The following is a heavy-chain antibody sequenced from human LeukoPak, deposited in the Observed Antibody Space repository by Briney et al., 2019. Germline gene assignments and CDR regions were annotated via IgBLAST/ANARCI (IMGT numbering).Heavy chain of an antibody. CDR1: GGSFSGYY. CDR2: INHSGST. Sequence: KASETLSLTCAVYGGSFSGYYWSWIRQPPGKGLEWIGEINHSGSTNYNPSLKSRVTISVDTSKNQFSLKLSSVTAADTAVYYCARDQAYYDSSGSIDYWGQGTLVTVSS. CDR3: ARDQAYYDSSGSIDY. D-gene: IGHD3-22*01. J-gene: IGHJ4*02. V-gene: IGHV4-34*01.